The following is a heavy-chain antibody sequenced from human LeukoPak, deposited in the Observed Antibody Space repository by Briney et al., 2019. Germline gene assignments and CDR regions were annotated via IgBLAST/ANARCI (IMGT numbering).Heavy chain of an antibody. Sequence: PGGSLRLSCAASRLTFNSYAMSWVRQALGKGLEWVSAISGSGGSTYYADSVKGRFTISRDNSRNTLYLQMNSLRAEDTAVYYCAKDVYSSSSGVDYWGQGTLVTVSS. CDR3: AKDVYSSSSGVDY. CDR2: ISGSGGST. V-gene: IGHV3-23*01. CDR1: RLTFNSYA. J-gene: IGHJ4*02. D-gene: IGHD6-6*01.